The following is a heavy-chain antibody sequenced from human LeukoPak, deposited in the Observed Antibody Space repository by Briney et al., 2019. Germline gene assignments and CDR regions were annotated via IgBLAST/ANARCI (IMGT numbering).Heavy chain of an antibody. V-gene: IGHV3-74*01. J-gene: IGHJ3*02. Sequence: PGGSLRLSCAASGFTFSSYWMHWVRQAPGKGLVWVSRINTDGSSTSYADSVKGRFTISRDNAKNTLYLQMNSRRDEDTAVYYCASSEAPVDIWGQGTMVTVSS. D-gene: IGHD4-17*01. CDR3: ASSEAPVDI. CDR2: INTDGSST. CDR1: GFTFSSYW.